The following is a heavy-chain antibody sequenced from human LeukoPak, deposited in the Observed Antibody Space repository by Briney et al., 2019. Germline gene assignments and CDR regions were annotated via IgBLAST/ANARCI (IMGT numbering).Heavy chain of an antibody. CDR3: AKGYSSGWSGFSAFDY. Sequence: GGSLRLSCAASGFNFENYGMSWVRQAPGKGLDWVSAISGSGGSTYYADSVKGRFTISRDNSKNTLYLQMNSLRAEDTAVYYCAKGYSSGWSGFSAFDYWGQGTLVTVSS. D-gene: IGHD6-19*01. V-gene: IGHV3-23*01. CDR1: GFNFENYG. CDR2: ISGSGGST. J-gene: IGHJ4*02.